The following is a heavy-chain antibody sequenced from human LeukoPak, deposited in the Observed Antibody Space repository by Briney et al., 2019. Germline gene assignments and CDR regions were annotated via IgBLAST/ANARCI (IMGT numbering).Heavy chain of an antibody. V-gene: IGHV4-61*05. CDR2: IYYSGST. D-gene: IGHD1-1*01. J-gene: IGHJ4*02. CDR1: GGSISSSSYY. CDR3: ARQRTTGTPFDY. Sequence: SETLSLTCTVSGGSISSSSYYWGWIRQPPGKGLEWIGYIYYSGSTKYDPSLKSRVTISVDTSKNQFSLKLSSVTAADTAVYYCARQRTTGTPFDYWGQGTLVTVSS.